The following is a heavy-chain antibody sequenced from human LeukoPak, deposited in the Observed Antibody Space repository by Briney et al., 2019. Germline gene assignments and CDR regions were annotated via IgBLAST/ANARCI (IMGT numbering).Heavy chain of an antibody. CDR2: ISYDGSNK. CDR1: GFTFSSYG. V-gene: IGHV3-30*18. CDR3: AKDPWRAIGYCSSTSCSYFDY. Sequence: PGRSLRLSCAASGFTFSSYGMHWVRQAPGKGLEWVAVISYDGSNKYYADSVKGRFTISRDNSKNTLYLQMNSLRAEDTAVYYCAKDPWRAIGYCSSTSCSYFDYWGQGTLVTVSS. D-gene: IGHD2-2*01. J-gene: IGHJ4*02.